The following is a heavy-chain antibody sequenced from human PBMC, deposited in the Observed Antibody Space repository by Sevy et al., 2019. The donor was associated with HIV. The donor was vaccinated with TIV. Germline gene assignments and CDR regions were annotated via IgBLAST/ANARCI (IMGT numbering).Heavy chain of an antibody. CDR2: ISYDGSNK. J-gene: IGHJ4*02. Sequence: GGSLRLSCAASGFTFSSYAMHWVRQAPGKGLEWVAVISYDGSNKYYADSVKGRFTISRDNSKNTLYLQMNSLRAGDTDVYYCSRASQFTMVRGGIKTKAGSHDYWGQGTLVTVSS. CDR3: SRASQFTMVRGGIKTKAGSHDY. V-gene: IGHV3-30-3*01. D-gene: IGHD3-10*01. CDR1: GFTFSSYA.